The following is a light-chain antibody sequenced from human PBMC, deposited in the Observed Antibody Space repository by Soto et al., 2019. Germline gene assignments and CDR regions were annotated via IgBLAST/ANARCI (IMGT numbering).Light chain of an antibody. CDR3: ATWDTRPSAV. CDR1: TSNIGHNY. CDR2: GND. J-gene: IGLJ3*02. Sequence: QSVLTQPPSVSAAPGQTVTISCSGGTSNIGHNYVSWYQQLPGTAPTLLIYGNDKRPSGIPARFSGAKPGTSATLAITGLQTGVEAAYHCATWDTRPSAVFGGGAK. V-gene: IGLV1-51*01.